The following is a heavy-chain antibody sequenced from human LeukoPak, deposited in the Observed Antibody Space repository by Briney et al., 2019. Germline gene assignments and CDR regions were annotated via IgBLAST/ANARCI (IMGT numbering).Heavy chain of an antibody. Sequence: GGSLRLSCAASGFTFSDYYMSRIRQAPGKGLEWVSYISSSGSTIYYADSVKGRFTISRDNAKNSLYLQMNSLRAEDTAVYYCARVRYYDSSGYYGTLLDVWGKGTTVTVSS. CDR3: ARVRYYDSSGYYGTLLDV. CDR1: GFTFSDYY. CDR2: ISSSGSTI. D-gene: IGHD3-22*01. V-gene: IGHV3-11*01. J-gene: IGHJ6*04.